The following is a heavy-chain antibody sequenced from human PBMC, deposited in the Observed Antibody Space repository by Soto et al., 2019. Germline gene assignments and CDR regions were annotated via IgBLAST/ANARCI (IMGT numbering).Heavy chain of an antibody. Sequence: VSVQVSCVACGYTFTGYYVLGGRQAPGQGLEWMGWINPNSGGTNYAQKFQGWVTMTRDTSISTAYMELSRLRSDDTAVYYCANSLDASNFSAWGPGTMVTLSS. J-gene: IGHJ5*02. D-gene: IGHD3-3*01. CDR2: INPNSGGT. V-gene: IGHV1-2*04. CDR1: GYTFTGYY. CDR3: ANSLDASNFSA.